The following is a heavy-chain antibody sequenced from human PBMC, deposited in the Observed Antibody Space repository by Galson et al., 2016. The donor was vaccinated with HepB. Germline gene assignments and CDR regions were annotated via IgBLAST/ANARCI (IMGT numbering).Heavy chain of an antibody. V-gene: IGHV3-13*01. Sequence: SLRLSCATSGFTFIIYDVHWVRQAPGKGLEWVSSIGTAADTYYADSVRGRFTISRENAKNSLFLQMGSLTAGDTAVYYCARRGAPDAFDIWGQGTLVTVSS. J-gene: IGHJ3*02. CDR1: GFTFIIYD. D-gene: IGHD3-10*01. CDR2: IGTAADT. CDR3: ARRGAPDAFDI.